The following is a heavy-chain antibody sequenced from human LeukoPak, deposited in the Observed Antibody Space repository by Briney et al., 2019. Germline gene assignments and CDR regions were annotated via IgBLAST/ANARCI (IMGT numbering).Heavy chain of an antibody. V-gene: IGHV3-30-3*01. D-gene: IGHD6-13*01. Sequence: GGSLRLSCAASGFTFSSYAMHWVRQAPGKGLEWVAVISYDGSNKYYADSVKGRFTISRDNSKNTLYLQVNSLRAEDTAVYYCARAPPLPRIAAAGTNYFDYWGQGTLVTVSS. CDR2: ISYDGSNK. CDR3: ARAPPLPRIAAAGTNYFDY. CDR1: GFTFSSYA. J-gene: IGHJ4*02.